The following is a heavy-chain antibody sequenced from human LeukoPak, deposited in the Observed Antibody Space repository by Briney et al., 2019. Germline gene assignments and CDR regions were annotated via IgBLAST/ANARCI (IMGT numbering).Heavy chain of an antibody. D-gene: IGHD3-3*01. Sequence: SETLSLTCTVSGGSISSSSYYWGWIRQPPGKGLEWLGSIYYSGSTYYNPSLKSRVTISVDTSKNQFSLKLSSVTAADTAVFYCARQGVVSWFDPWGQGTLVTVSS. V-gene: IGHV4-39*01. CDR3: ARQGVVSWFDP. CDR1: GGSISSSSYY. CDR2: IYYSGST. J-gene: IGHJ5*02.